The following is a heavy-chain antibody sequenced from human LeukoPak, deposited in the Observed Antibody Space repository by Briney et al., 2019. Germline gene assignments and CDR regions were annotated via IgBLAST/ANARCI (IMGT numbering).Heavy chain of an antibody. CDR1: GFTFSSYS. V-gene: IGHV3-48*02. J-gene: IGHJ6*02. CDR2: IISSSSTI. Sequence: PRGSLRLSCAASGFTFSSYSMNWVRQAPGEGREWVSYIISSSSTIYYADSVKGRSTISRDKAKNSLYLQMNSLRDEDTAVYYCARGHSNYYYYYGMDVWGQGTTVTVSS. D-gene: IGHD4-11*01. CDR3: ARGHSNYYYYYGMDV.